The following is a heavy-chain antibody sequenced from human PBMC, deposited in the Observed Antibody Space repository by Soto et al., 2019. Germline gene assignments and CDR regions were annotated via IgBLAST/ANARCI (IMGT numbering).Heavy chain of an antibody. Sequence: QVQLVQSGAEVKKPGASVKVSCKASGYTFTSYYMHWVRQAPGQGLEWMGIINPSGGSTSYAQKFQGRVTMTRDTSTSTVYMELSSLRSEDTAVYYCAREGYSSGWYMGRDAFDIWGQGTMVTVSS. CDR1: GYTFTSYY. V-gene: IGHV1-46*01. J-gene: IGHJ3*02. D-gene: IGHD6-19*01. CDR2: INPSGGST. CDR3: AREGYSSGWYMGRDAFDI.